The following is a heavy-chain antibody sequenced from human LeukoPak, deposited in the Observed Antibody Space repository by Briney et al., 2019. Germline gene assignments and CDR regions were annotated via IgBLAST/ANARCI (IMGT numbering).Heavy chain of an antibody. J-gene: IGHJ5*02. D-gene: IGHD6-6*01. CDR3: ARDRGGYSSSGFDP. CDR1: GGSISGYY. CDR2: IYYSGGT. Sequence: SETLSLTCTVSGGSISGYYWSWIRQPPGKGLEWIGYIYYSGGTNFNPSLKSRVTISVDTSKNQFSLRLNSVIAADTAVYYCARDRGGYSSSGFDPWGQGTLVTVSS. V-gene: IGHV4-59*01.